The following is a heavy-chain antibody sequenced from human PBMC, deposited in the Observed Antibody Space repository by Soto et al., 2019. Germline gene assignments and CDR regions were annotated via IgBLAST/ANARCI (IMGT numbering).Heavy chain of an antibody. CDR3: ARGGHVVVVTAAFDY. CDR1: GNTFSNYY. CDR2: INPSGGHT. Sequence: QVQLVQSGAEVNKPGASVKVSCKASGNTFSNYYIHWVRQAPGQGLEWMGTINPSGGHTTYAQKFLGRVTMTRDTSTSTLYMELTSLRSEDTAVYYCARGGHVVVVTAAFDYWGQGTLVTVSS. D-gene: IGHD2-21*02. V-gene: IGHV1-46*03. J-gene: IGHJ4*02.